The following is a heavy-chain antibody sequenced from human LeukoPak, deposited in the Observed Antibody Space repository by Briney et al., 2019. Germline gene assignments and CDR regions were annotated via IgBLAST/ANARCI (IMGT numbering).Heavy chain of an antibody. Sequence: PSETLSLTCAVYGGSFSGYYWSWIRQPPGKGLEWIGEINHSGSTNYNPSLKSRVTISVDTSKNQFSLKLSSVTAADTAVYYCARADYGSGSSLDYWGQGTPVTVSS. CDR3: ARADYGSGSSLDY. D-gene: IGHD3-10*01. CDR2: INHSGST. CDR1: GGSFSGYY. J-gene: IGHJ4*02. V-gene: IGHV4-34*01.